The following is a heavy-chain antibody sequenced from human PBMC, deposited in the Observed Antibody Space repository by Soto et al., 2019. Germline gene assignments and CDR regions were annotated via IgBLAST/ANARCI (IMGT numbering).Heavy chain of an antibody. D-gene: IGHD3-3*01. Sequence: LKISCAASGFTVSSNYLSWVRQAPGKGLEWVSVIFSADNTHYADSVKGRFTISRDNSKNTAFLQMNSLRAEDTAVYYCAITGAGYYIVWGQGTPVTV. CDR3: AITGAGYYIV. V-gene: IGHV3-53*01. CDR2: IFSADNT. CDR1: GFTVSSNY. J-gene: IGHJ4*02.